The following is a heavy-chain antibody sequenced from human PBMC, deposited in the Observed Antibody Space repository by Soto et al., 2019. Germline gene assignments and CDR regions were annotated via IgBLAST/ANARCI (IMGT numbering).Heavy chain of an antibody. J-gene: IGHJ5*02. CDR3: AKGLSSSPFCGFDP. CDR1: RFTFRLHW. CDR2: INSDGSNK. D-gene: IGHD6-13*01. V-gene: IGHV3-74*01. Sequence: PGGSLRLSCVASRFTFRLHWMHWVRQSPGKGLVWVSQINSDGSNKYYADSVKGRFTISRDNSKNTLYLQMNSLRAEDTAVYYCAKGLSSSPFCGFDPWGQGTLVTVSS.